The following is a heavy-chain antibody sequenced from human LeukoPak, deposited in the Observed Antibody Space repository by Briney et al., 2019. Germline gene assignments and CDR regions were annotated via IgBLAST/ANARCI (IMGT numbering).Heavy chain of an antibody. CDR3: ANLYAGAGTYGVSNFDY. CDR1: GFTFSSYG. D-gene: IGHD6-19*01. CDR2: ISYDGSNK. Sequence: GGSLRLSCAASGFTFSSYGMHWVRQAPGKGLEWVAVISYDGSNKYYADSVKGRFTISRDNSKNTLCLQMNSLRAEDTAVYYCANLYAGAGTYGVSNFDYWGQGTLVTVSS. V-gene: IGHV3-30*18. J-gene: IGHJ4*02.